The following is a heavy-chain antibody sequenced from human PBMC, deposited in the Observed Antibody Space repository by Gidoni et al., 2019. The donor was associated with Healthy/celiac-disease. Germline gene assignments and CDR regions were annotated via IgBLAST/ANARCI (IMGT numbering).Heavy chain of an antibody. CDR2: INPNSGGT. CDR1: GSTFTGYY. J-gene: IGHJ4*02. D-gene: IGHD2-8*01. Sequence: QVQLVQSGAEVKKPGASVKVSCKASGSTFTGYYMHWVRQAPGQGREWMGWINPNSGGTNYAQKFQGRVTMTRDTYISTAYMELSRLRSDDTAVYYCARADIVLMVYATYYFDYWGQGTLVTVSS. V-gene: IGHV1-2*02. CDR3: ARADIVLMVYATYYFDY.